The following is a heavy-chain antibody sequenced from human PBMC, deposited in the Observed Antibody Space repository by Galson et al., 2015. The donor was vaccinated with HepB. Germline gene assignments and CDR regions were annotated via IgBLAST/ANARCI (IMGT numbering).Heavy chain of an antibody. J-gene: IGHJ6*02. D-gene: IGHD3-9*01. CDR3: ARVGVILTGYRFDYYYGMDV. CDR1: GYTFTSYG. V-gene: IGHV1-18*04. Sequence: SVKVSCKASGYTFTSYGINWVRQAPGQGLEWMGWISAYNGNTNYAQKLQGRVTMTTDTSTSTAYMELRSLRSDDTAVYYCARVGVILTGYRFDYYYGMDVWGQGTTVTVSS. CDR2: ISAYNGNT.